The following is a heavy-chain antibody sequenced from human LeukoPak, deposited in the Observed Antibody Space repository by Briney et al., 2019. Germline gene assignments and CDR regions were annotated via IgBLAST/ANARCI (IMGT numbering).Heavy chain of an antibody. V-gene: IGHV4-59*12. CDR1: GGSISSYH. CDR2: IHYSGST. Sequence: SETLSLTCTVSGGSISSYHWSWIRQPPGKGLEWIGYIHYSGSTNNNPSLKSRVTISVDTSKNQFSLKLSSVTAADTAVYYCARGPSRYYYDSSGAVDYWGQGTLVTVSS. D-gene: IGHD3-22*01. CDR3: ARGPSRYYYDSSGAVDY. J-gene: IGHJ4*02.